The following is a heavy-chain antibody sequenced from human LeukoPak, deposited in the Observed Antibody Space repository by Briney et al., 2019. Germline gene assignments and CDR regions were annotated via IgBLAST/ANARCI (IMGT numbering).Heavy chain of an antibody. CDR3: ARRGGSTATGYYFDY. Sequence: GGSLRLSCAASGFTFSDYYLSWIRQAPGKGLEWVSYISSSTSYTNYADSVKGRFTTSRDNAKNSLFLHMNSLRAEDTAVYYCARRGGSTATGYYFDYWGQGTLVTVSS. D-gene: IGHD3-10*01. CDR1: GFTFSDYY. V-gene: IGHV3-11*06. CDR2: ISSSTSYT. J-gene: IGHJ4*02.